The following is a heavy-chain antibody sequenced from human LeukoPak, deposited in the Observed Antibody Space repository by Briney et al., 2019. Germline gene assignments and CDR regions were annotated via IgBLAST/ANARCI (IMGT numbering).Heavy chain of an antibody. D-gene: IGHD4-23*01. V-gene: IGHV1-69*04. CDR1: GGTFSSYA. J-gene: IGHJ4*02. CDR2: IIPILGIA. CDR3: ARVSSNSRGDYFDY. Sequence: ASVKVSCKASGGTFSSYAISWVRQAPGQGLEWMGRIIPILGIANYAQKFQGRVTITADKSTSTAYMELSSLRSEDTAVYCCARVSSNSRGDYFDYWGQGTLVTVSS.